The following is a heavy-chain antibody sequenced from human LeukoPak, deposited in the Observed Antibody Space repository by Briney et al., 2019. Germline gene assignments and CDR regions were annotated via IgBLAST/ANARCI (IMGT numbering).Heavy chain of an antibody. CDR2: IGAGNGNT. D-gene: IGHD2-15*01. CDR3: ARDSCYGGTCQDDAFDI. Sequence: ASVKVSCKASGYTFTSYAMHWVRQAPGQRLEWMGWIGAGNGNTKYSQKFQGRVTITRDTSASTAYMELSSLRSEDTAVYYCARDSCYGGTCQDDAFDIWGQGTMVTVSS. CDR1: GYTFTSYA. J-gene: IGHJ3*02. V-gene: IGHV1-3*01.